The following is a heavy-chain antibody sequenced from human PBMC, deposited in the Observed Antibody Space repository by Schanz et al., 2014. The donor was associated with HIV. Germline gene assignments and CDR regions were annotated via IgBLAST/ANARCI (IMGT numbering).Heavy chain of an antibody. Sequence: QVQLVQSGTEVKKPGASVTVSCKASGYTFTKYGINWVRQAPGQGLEWMGWISGYIGNTDYAQNLQDRVTMTADTFTSTAYMELRSLTSDDTAVYYCARGSCSGGTCYSGDHWGQGTLVTVSA. CDR2: ISGYIGNT. CDR1: GYTFTKYG. V-gene: IGHV1-18*01. CDR3: ARGSCSGGTCYSGDH. J-gene: IGHJ4*02. D-gene: IGHD2-15*01.